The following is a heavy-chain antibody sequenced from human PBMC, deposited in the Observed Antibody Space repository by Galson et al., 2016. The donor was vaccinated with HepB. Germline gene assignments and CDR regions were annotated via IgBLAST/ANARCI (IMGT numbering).Heavy chain of an antibody. V-gene: IGHV6-1*01. J-gene: IGHJ3*01. Sequence: CAISGDSVSSNSAAWNWIRQSPSRGLEWLGRTYYRSTWYNDYAVSLKGRITIDPDTSKNQFSLQLNSVTPEDTAIYYCASAQTGTAQIRAFDFWGQGTMVTVSS. CDR3: ASAQTGTAQIRAFDF. CDR2: TYYRSTWYN. CDR1: GDSVSSNSAA. D-gene: IGHD1-7*01.